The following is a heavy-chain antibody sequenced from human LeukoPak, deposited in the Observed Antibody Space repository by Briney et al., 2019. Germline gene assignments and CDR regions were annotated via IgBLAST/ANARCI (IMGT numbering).Heavy chain of an antibody. CDR2: IIPILGTA. V-gene: IGHV1-69*04. CDR1: GGTFSSYA. D-gene: IGHD4-17*01. Sequence: SVKVSCKASGGTFSSYAISWVRQAPGQGLEWMGRIIPILGTANYAQKFQGRVTITADKSTSTAYMELSSLRSEDTAVYYCARRHTTVTSNWFDPWGQGTLVTVSS. J-gene: IGHJ5*02. CDR3: ARRHTTVTSNWFDP.